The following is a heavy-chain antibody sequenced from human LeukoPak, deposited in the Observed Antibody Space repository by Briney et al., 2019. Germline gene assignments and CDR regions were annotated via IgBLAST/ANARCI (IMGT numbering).Heavy chain of an antibody. J-gene: IGHJ4*02. CDR3: ARDRGHSGYCSGGRCNWDLDY. CDR1: GFTFSTYS. D-gene: IGHD2-15*01. V-gene: IGHV3-21*01. CDR2: ISSSSGYI. Sequence: GGSLRLSCAASGFTFSTYSMNWVRQAPGKGLEWVSSISSSSGYIYYADSVKGRLTISRDNAKNSLYLQMNSLRAEDTAVYYCARDRGHSGYCSGGRCNWDLDYWGQGTLVTVSS.